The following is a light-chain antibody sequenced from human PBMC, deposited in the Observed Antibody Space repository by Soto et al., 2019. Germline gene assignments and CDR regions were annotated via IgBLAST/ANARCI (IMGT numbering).Light chain of an antibody. CDR3: QQYNNWPPDRT. V-gene: IGKV3-15*01. J-gene: IGKJ1*01. CDR2: GAS. Sequence: EIVMTQSPATLSVSPGERATLSCRASQSVSSNLAWYQQKPGQAPRLLIYGASTRATGIPARFSGSGSGTEFTLTISSLQSEEFAIYFCQQYNNWPPDRTFVQGTKVEIK. CDR1: QSVSSN.